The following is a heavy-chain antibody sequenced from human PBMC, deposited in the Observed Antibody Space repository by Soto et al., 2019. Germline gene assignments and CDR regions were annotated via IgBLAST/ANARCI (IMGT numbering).Heavy chain of an antibody. Sequence: GASVKVSCKASGYTFTGYYMRWVRQAPGQGLEWMGWINPNSGGTNYAQKFQGRVTMTRDTSISTAYMELSRLRSDDTAVYYCARDSSSYKRYYYYGMDVWGQGTTVTVSS. J-gene: IGHJ6*02. V-gene: IGHV1-2*02. D-gene: IGHD6-13*01. CDR1: GYTFTGYY. CDR2: INPNSGGT. CDR3: ARDSSSYKRYYYYGMDV.